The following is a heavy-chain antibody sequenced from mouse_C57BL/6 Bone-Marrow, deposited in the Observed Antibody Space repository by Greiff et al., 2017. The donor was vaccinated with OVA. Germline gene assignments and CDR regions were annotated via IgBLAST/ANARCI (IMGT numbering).Heavy chain of an antibody. CDR1: GFSLTSYG. V-gene: IGHV2-2*01. CDR3: ARNAIYGYDGWYFDV. CDR2: IWSGGST. Sequence: VQLQESGTGLVQPSQSLSITCTVSGFSLTSYGVHWVRQSPGKGLEWLGVIWSGGSTDYNAAFISRLSISKDNSKSQVFFKMNSLQADDTAIYYCARNAIYGYDGWYFDVWGTGTTVTVSS. J-gene: IGHJ1*03. D-gene: IGHD2-2*01.